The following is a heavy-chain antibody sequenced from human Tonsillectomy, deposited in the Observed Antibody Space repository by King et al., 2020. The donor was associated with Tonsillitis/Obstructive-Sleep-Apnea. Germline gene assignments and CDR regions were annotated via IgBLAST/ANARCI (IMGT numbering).Heavy chain of an antibody. CDR3: ARLDDILTGPKYMDV. V-gene: IGHV4-59*08. CDR2: IYYSGST. Sequence: LQLQESGPGLVKPSETLSLTCTVSGGSISSYYWSWIRQPPGKGLEWIGYIYYSGSTNYNPSLKSRVTISVDTSKNQFSLKLSSVTAADTAVYSCARLDDILTGPKYMDVWGKGTTVTVSS. CDR1: GGSISSYY. D-gene: IGHD3-9*01. J-gene: IGHJ6*03.